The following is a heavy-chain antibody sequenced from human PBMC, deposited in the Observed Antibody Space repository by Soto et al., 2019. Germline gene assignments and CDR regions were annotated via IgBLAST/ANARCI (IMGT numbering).Heavy chain of an antibody. D-gene: IGHD3-10*01. V-gene: IGHV4-59*08. Sequence: ETLSLTCTVSGGSISSYYWSWIRQPPGKGLEWIVYIYYSGSTNYNPSLKSRVTISVDTSKNQFSLKLNSMTAADTAVYYCARHNYGSGSTYFDYWGQGTLVTVSS. CDR3: ARHNYGSGSTYFDY. J-gene: IGHJ4*02. CDR1: GGSISSYY. CDR2: IYYSGST.